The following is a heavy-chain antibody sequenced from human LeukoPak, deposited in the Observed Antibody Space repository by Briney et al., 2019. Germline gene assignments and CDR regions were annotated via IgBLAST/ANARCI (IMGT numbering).Heavy chain of an antibody. CDR1: GFTFSSYA. J-gene: IGHJ4*02. D-gene: IGHD3-10*01. Sequence: GGSLRLSCAASGFTFSSYAMSWVRQAPGKGLEWVSAISGSGGSTYYADSVKGRFTIPRDNSKNTLYLQMNSLRAEDTAVYYCAKANNPEAPPIYYYGSGSYYDYFDYWGQGTLVTVSS. CDR3: AKANNPEAPPIYYYGSGSYYDYFDY. V-gene: IGHV3-23*01. CDR2: ISGSGGST.